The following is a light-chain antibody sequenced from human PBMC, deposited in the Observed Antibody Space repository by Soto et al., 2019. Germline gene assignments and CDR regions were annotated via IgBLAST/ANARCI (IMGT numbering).Light chain of an antibody. V-gene: IGLV2-14*03. Sequence: QSALTQPASVSGSPGQSITISCTGSSSDVGGHNPISWYQHHPVKAPKLILYDVKNRPSGVSDRFSGSKSGNTASLTISGLQAEDEADYYCSSYTDSNTVVFGGGTKVTVL. CDR2: DVK. CDR3: SSYTDSNTVV. CDR1: SSDVGGHNP. J-gene: IGLJ2*01.